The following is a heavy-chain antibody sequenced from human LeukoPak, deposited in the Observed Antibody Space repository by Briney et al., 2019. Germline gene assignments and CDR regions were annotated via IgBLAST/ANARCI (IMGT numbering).Heavy chain of an antibody. CDR3: ARDPPYYYDSSGYPNYYFDY. J-gene: IGHJ4*02. V-gene: IGHV3-30-3*01. D-gene: IGHD3-22*01. CDR2: ISYDGSNK. CDR1: GFTFSSYA. Sequence: PGGSLRLSCAASGFTFSSYAMHWVRQAPGKGLEWVAVISYDGSNKYYADSVKGRFTISRDNSKNTLYLQMNSLRAEDTAVYYCARDPPYYYDSSGYPNYYFDYWGQGTLVTVSS.